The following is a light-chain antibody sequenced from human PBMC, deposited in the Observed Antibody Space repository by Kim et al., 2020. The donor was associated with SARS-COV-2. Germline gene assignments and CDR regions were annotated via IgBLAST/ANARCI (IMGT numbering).Light chain of an antibody. CDR2: WPS. Sequence: DIVMTQSPDSLALSLGERATINCKSSQSVLYSSNNKNCIVCYQQKPGQPPKVVVYWPSTRQSGVPDRFSGSVSGTDFTLTISSLQAEDVAVYSCQQYYTTPYTFGQGTKLEI. J-gene: IGKJ2*01. V-gene: IGKV4-1*01. CDR3: QQYYTTPYT. CDR1: QSVLYSSNNKNC.